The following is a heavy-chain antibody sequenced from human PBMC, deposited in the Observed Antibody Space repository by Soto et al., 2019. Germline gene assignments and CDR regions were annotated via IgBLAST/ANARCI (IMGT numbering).Heavy chain of an antibody. CDR3: EGSWT. D-gene: IGHD5-12*01. Sequence: EVQLLESGGGLVQPGGSLRLSCEVSGFNTRNYLMSWVRQAPGKGLEWVSGMSVSGATQYADSVKGRFTISKDFSKNTLYLQMNSLRVEDTAVYHCEGSWTWGQGTMVFVSS. CDR2: MSVSGAT. CDR1: GFNTRNYL. J-gene: IGHJ3*01. V-gene: IGHV3-23*01.